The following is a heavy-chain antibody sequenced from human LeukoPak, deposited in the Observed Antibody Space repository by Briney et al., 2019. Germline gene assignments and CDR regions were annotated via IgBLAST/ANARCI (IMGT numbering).Heavy chain of an antibody. CDR1: GYTFTSYG. D-gene: IGHD3-10*01. J-gene: IGHJ4*02. CDR2: ISAYNGNT. CDR3: ARGITMVRGVIITYYFDY. V-gene: IGHV1-18*01. Sequence: VASVKVSCKASGYTFTSYGISWVRQAPGQGLEWMGWISAYNGNTNYAQKLQGRVTMTADTSTSTAYMELRSLRSDDTAVYYCARGITMVRGVIITYYFDYWGQGTLATVSS.